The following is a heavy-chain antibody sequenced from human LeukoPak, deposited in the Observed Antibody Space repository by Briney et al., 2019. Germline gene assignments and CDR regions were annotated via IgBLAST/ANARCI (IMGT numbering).Heavy chain of an antibody. V-gene: IGHV4-59*01. CDR1: GGSISSYY. Sequence: SETLSLTCTVSGGSISSYYWSWIRQPPGKGLEWIGYIYYSGSINYNPSLKSRVTISVDTSKNQFSLKLSSVTAADTAVYYCERVITVAYYMDVWGKGTTVTVSS. J-gene: IGHJ6*03. D-gene: IGHD6-19*01. CDR2: IYYSGSI. CDR3: ERVITVAYYMDV.